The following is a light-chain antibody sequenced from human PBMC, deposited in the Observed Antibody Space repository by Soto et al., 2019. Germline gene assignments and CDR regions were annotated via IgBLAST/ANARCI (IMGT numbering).Light chain of an antibody. CDR3: SSYTIRNSWV. Sequence: QSALTQPASVSGSPGQSITISCTGTSSDVGGYNYVSWYQQYPGRVPKLLIYKVSDRPSGISNRFSASKSGNTASLTISGLQPEDEADYYCSSYTIRNSWVFGGGTKLTVL. V-gene: IGLV2-14*01. CDR2: KVS. CDR1: SSDVGGYNY. J-gene: IGLJ3*02.